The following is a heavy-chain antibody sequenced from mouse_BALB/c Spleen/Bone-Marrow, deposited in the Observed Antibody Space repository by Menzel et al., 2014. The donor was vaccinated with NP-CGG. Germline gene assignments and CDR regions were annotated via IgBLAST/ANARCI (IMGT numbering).Heavy chain of an antibody. CDR2: IFPVSVNN. J-gene: IGHJ4*01. CDR1: GYRFTSYY. V-gene: IGHV1-66*01. CDR3: ARGKDAMDY. Sequence: QVQLKQSGPELVKSGASVKISCKASGYRFTSYYIHWVKQRPGQGLEWIGWIFPVSVNNKYNEKFKGKATLTADTSSSTAYMQLSSLTSEDSAVYFCARGKDAMDYWGQGTSVTVSS.